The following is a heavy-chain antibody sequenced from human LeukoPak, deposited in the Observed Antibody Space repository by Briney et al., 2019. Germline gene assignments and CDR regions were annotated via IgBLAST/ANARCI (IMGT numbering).Heavy chain of an antibody. D-gene: IGHD4-23*01. Sequence: SETLSLTCTVSGGSFSTYYWNWIRQPAGKGLEWIGRIYTSGSTNYNPSLKSRVTMSVDTSKNQFSLKLSSVTAADTAVYYCARDLRSGNSPYYYYHMDVWGKGTTVTVSS. V-gene: IGHV4-4*07. CDR2: IYTSGST. J-gene: IGHJ6*03. CDR3: ARDLRSGNSPYYYYHMDV. CDR1: GGSFSTYY.